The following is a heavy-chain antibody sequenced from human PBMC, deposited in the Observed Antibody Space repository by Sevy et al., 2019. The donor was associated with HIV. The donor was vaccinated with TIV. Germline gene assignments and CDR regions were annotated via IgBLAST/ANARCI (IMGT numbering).Heavy chain of an antibody. CDR1: GFTFSSYA. Sequence: GGSLRLSCAASGFTFSSYAMSWVRQAPGKGLEWVSAISGSGGSTYYAHSVKGRFTISRDNSKNTLYLQMNSLRAEDTAVYYCAKDQAYYDFWSGYYSYWGQGTLVTVSS. CDR2: ISGSGGST. CDR3: AKDQAYYDFWSGYYSY. J-gene: IGHJ4*02. D-gene: IGHD3-3*01. V-gene: IGHV3-23*01.